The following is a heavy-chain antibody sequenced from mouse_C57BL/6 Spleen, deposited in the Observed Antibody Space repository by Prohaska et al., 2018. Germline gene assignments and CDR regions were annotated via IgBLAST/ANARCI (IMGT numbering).Heavy chain of an antibody. J-gene: IGHJ1*03. CDR1: GFTFSGFW. D-gene: IGHD1-1*01. V-gene: IGHV11-2*01. CDR3: MRYGSSWYFDV. Sequence: EVQLLETGGGLVQPGGSRGLSCEGSGFTFSGFWMSWVRQTPGKTLEWIGDINSDGIAINYAPSIKDRFTIFRDNDKSTLYLQMSNVRSEDTATYFCMRYGSSWYFDVWGTGTTVTVSS. CDR2: INSDGIAI.